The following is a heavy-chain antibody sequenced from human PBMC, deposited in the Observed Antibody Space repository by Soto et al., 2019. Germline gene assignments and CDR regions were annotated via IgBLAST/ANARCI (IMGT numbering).Heavy chain of an antibody. Sequence: ASVKVSCKASGYTFTSYYMHWVRQAPGQGLEWMGIINPSGGSTSYAQKFQGRVTMTRDTSTSTVYMELSSLRSEDTAVYYCASGLAYCTNGVCKPPTYWGQGPLVTVSS. V-gene: IGHV1-46*01. CDR1: GYTFTSYY. CDR3: ASGLAYCTNGVCKPPTY. D-gene: IGHD2-8*01. CDR2: INPSGGST. J-gene: IGHJ4*02.